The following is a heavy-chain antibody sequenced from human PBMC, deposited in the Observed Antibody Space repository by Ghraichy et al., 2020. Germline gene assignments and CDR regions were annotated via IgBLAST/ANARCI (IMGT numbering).Heavy chain of an antibody. CDR1: GFTFSRYA. CDR2: ISGSGGST. J-gene: IGHJ4*02. D-gene: IGHD6-19*01. CDR3: AKDPSRLYSRYKQWPSIFDY. Sequence: GGSLRLSCAASGFTFSRYAMSWVRQAPGKGLEWVSAISGSGGSTYYADSVKGRFTISRDNSKNTLYLQMNSLRAEDTAVYYCAKDPSRLYSRYKQWPSIFDYWGQGTLVTVSS. V-gene: IGHV3-23*01.